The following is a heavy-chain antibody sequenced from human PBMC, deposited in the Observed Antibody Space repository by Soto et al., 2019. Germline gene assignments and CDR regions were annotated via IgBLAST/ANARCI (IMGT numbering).Heavy chain of an antibody. Sequence: ASVKVSCKASGYTFTSYGISWVRQAPGQGLEWMGWIIAYNGNTNYAQKLQGRVTMTTDTSTSTAYMELRSLRSDDTAVYYCARAVKGIAVAGRGSYYYGMDVWGQGTTVTVSS. V-gene: IGHV1-18*04. CDR2: IIAYNGNT. D-gene: IGHD6-19*01. J-gene: IGHJ6*02. CDR3: ARAVKGIAVAGRGSYYYGMDV. CDR1: GYTFTSYG.